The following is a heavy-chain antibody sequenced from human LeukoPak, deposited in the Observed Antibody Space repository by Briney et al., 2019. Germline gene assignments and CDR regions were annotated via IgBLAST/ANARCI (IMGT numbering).Heavy chain of an antibody. CDR1: GFTFSSYE. J-gene: IGHJ3*02. CDR3: ARDKGVYDPGAFDI. CDR2: ISSSGSTI. D-gene: IGHD3-16*01. Sequence: GGSLRLSCAASGFTFSSYEMNWVRQAPGKGLEWVSYISSSGSTIYYADSVKGRFTISRDNAKNSLYLQMNSLRAEDTAVYYCARDKGVYDPGAFDIWGQGTMVTVSS. V-gene: IGHV3-48*03.